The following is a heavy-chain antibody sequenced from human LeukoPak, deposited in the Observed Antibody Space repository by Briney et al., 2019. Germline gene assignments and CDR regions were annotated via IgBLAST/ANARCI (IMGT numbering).Heavy chain of an antibody. J-gene: IGHJ4*02. CDR2: ISAYNGNT. CDR3: ARAQDYDILTGPMSDY. V-gene: IGHV1-18*01. Sequence: GASVKVSCKASGYTFTSYGISWVRQAPGQGLEWMGWISAYNGNTNYAQKLQGRVTMTTGTSTSTAYMELRSLRSDDTAVYYCARAQDYDILTGPMSDYWGQGTLVTVSS. D-gene: IGHD3-9*01. CDR1: GYTFTSYG.